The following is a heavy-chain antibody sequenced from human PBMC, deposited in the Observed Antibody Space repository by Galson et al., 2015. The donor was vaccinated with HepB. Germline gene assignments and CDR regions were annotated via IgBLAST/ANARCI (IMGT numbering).Heavy chain of an antibody. CDR3: ARAEFYSDNSGYNFIGVDY. Sequence: SVKVSCKASGYTFTSYGISWVRQAPGQGLEWMGWISAYNGNTEYAEKFQGRVTMTTDTSTTTAYMELRSLRSDDTAVFYCARAEFYSDNSGYNFIGVDYWGQGTLVTVSS. CDR1: GYTFTSYG. J-gene: IGHJ4*02. CDR2: ISAYNGNT. D-gene: IGHD3-22*01. V-gene: IGHV1-18*04.